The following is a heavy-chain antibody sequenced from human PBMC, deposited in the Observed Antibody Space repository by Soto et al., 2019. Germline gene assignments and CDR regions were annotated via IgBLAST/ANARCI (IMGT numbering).Heavy chain of an antibody. Sequence: PGGSLRLSCAASGFTFSSYGMHWVRQAPGKGLEWVAVISYDGSNKYYADSVKGRFTISRDNSKNTLYLQMNSLRAGDTAVYYCAKYGDYVTHWGQGTLVTVSS. CDR3: AKYGDYVTH. V-gene: IGHV3-30*18. J-gene: IGHJ4*02. CDR1: GFTFSSYG. D-gene: IGHD4-17*01. CDR2: ISYDGSNK.